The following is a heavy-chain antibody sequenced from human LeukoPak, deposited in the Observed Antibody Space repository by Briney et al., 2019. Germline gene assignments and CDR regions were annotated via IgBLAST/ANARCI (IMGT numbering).Heavy chain of an antibody. Sequence: SETLSHTSTVSGGSIRSYFWGWVRQPAGKGLEWIGRIYTTGATFYNPSLKTRLTMSIDTSKNQFSLRLTSVVAADTAVYYCARQGYTASYYYLDYWGQGTLVTVSS. D-gene: IGHD1-26*01. CDR3: ARQGYTASYYYLDY. CDR1: GGSIRSYF. CDR2: IYTTGAT. J-gene: IGHJ4*02. V-gene: IGHV4-4*07.